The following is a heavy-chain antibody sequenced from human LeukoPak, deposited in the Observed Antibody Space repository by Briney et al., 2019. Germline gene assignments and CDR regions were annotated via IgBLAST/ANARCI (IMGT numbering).Heavy chain of an antibody. CDR3: ARELRGTYYYESSGSDY. Sequence: GGSLRLSCAASGFTFRTHGMHWVRQAPGKGPEWVSFIRYDGSDKFYADSVKGRFTISRDNSKNTLYLQMNSLRAEDTAVYYCARELRGTYYYESSGSDYWGQGTLVTVSS. CDR1: GFTFRTHG. CDR2: IRYDGSDK. V-gene: IGHV3-30*02. J-gene: IGHJ4*02. D-gene: IGHD3-22*01.